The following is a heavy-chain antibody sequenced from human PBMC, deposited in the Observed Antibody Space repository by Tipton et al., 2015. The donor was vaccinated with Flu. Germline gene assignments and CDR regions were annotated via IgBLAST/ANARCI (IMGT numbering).Heavy chain of an antibody. CDR3: AREGRREQLALDY. V-gene: IGHV4-39*07. CDR2: IYYSGST. D-gene: IGHD6-6*01. CDR1: GDSISSSSYY. J-gene: IGHJ4*02. Sequence: PGLVKPSETLSLTCTVSGDSISSSSYYWGWIRQPPGKGLEWIGSIYYSGSTYYNPSLKSRVTISVDTSKNQFSLKLSSVTAADTAVYYCAREGRREQLALDYWGQGTLVTVSS.